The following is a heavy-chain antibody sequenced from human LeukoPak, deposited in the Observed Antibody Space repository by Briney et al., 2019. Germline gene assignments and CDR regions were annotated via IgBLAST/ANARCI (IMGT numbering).Heavy chain of an antibody. CDR2: IYSSGNT. CDR1: GASISSNNYY. CDR3: ARVAAYGDYVVY. D-gene: IGHD4-17*01. Sequence: SETLSLTCTVSGASISSNNYYWGWVRQPPGKGLEWIGNIYSSGNTYYNASLKSRVTIYIDTSKNQFSLNLSSVTAADTAVYYCARVAAYGDYVVYWGQGTLVTVSS. J-gene: IGHJ4*02. V-gene: IGHV4-39*01.